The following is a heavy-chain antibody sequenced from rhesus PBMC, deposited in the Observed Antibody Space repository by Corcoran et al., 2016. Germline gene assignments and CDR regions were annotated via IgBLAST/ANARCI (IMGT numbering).Heavy chain of an antibody. CDR1: GYTFTSYG. Sequence: QVQLVQSGAEVKQPGASVKVSCKASGYTFTSYGMNWVRQAHGQRLEWMEWINTETGNPTYAQVFKDRFTFSMDTSISTAYLQISSLKAEDTAVYYCARRHSGSYYFPTEYFDYWGQGVLVTVSS. CDR3: ARRHSGSYYFPTEYFDY. V-gene: IGHV7-114*01. D-gene: IGHD3-16*01. CDR2: INTETGNP. J-gene: IGHJ4*01.